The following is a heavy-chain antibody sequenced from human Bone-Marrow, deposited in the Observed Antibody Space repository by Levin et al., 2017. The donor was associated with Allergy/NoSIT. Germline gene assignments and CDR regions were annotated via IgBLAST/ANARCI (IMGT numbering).Heavy chain of an antibody. CDR3: ARDGGPGYCSSTSCYQWTGSPSGKTYGMDV. J-gene: IGHJ6*02. Sequence: GGSLRLSCKASGYTFTSYAMHWVRQAPGQRLEWMGWSNAGNGNTKYSQEFQGRVTITRDTSASTAYMELSSLRSEDMAVYYCARDGGPGYCSSTSCYQWTGSPSGKTYGMDVWGQGTTVTVSS. CDR2: SNAGNGNT. D-gene: IGHD2-2*01. CDR1: GYTFTSYA. V-gene: IGHV1-3*02.